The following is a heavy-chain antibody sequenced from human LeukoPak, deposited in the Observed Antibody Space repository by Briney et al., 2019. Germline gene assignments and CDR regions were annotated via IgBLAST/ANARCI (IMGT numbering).Heavy chain of an antibody. Sequence: GASVKVSCKASGYTFTNYGISWVRQAPGQGLEWMGCISAYNDNTNYAQKLQGRVTMTTDTSTSTAYMELRSLRSDDTAVYYCARDHTYYYDTSGYYPDAFDIWGQGTMVTVSS. J-gene: IGHJ3*02. D-gene: IGHD3-22*01. CDR1: GYTFTNYG. CDR2: ISAYNDNT. V-gene: IGHV1-18*01. CDR3: ARDHTYYYDTSGYYPDAFDI.